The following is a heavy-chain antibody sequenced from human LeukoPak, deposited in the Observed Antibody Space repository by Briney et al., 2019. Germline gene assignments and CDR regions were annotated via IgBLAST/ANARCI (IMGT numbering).Heavy chain of an antibody. CDR3: ARGLIGYCSSTSCYPYYYYYYMDV. D-gene: IGHD2-2*01. Sequence: SVKVSCKASGVTFSSYAISWVRQAPGQGLEWMGGIIPIFGTANYAQKFQGRVTITTDESTSTAYMELSSLRSEDTAVYYCARGLIGYCSSTSCYPYYYYYYMDVWGKGTTVTVSS. CDR1: GVTFSSYA. CDR2: IIPIFGTA. J-gene: IGHJ6*03. V-gene: IGHV1-69*05.